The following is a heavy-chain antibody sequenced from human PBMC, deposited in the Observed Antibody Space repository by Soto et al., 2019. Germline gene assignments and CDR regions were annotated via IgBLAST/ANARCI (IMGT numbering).Heavy chain of an antibody. CDR1: GFTFSSYG. D-gene: IGHD6-19*01. J-gene: IGHJ4*02. Sequence: PGGSLRLSCAASGFTFSSYGMHWVRQAPGKGLEWVAVISYDGSNKYYTDSVKGRFTISRDNSKNTLYLQMNSLRAEDTAVYYCAKDHSSGCDYWGQGTLVTVSS. V-gene: IGHV3-30*18. CDR3: AKDHSSGCDY. CDR2: ISYDGSNK.